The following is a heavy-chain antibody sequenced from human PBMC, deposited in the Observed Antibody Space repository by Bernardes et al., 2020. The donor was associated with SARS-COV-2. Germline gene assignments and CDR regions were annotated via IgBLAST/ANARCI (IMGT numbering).Heavy chain of an antibody. D-gene: IGHD2-2*01. CDR2: INPNSGGT. V-gene: IGHV1-2*02. CDR3: ARDGSRYCSSTSCAHYYYYMDV. CDR1: GYTFTGYY. Sequence: ASVKVSCKASGYTFTGYYMHWVRQAPGQGLEWMGWINPNSGGTNYAQKFQGRVTMTRDTSISTAYMELSRLRSDDTAVYYCARDGSRYCSSTSCAHYYYYMDVWGKGTTVTVSS. J-gene: IGHJ6*03.